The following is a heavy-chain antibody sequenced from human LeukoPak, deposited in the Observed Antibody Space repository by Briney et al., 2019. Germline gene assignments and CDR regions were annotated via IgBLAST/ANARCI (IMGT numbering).Heavy chain of an antibody. Sequence: SETLSLTCTVFGSMSTHFWSWIRQPPGKGLEWIGYIYDSGATDYNPSLKSRVTMSVDTSANQFSLKLTSVTTAGTADYYCAARLVCNTWVAIFDFWSRGTLVTVSS. CDR3: AARLVCNTWVAIFDF. V-gene: IGHV4-59*11. J-gene: IGHJ5*01. D-gene: IGHD6-6*01. CDR2: IYDSGAT. CDR1: GSMSTHF.